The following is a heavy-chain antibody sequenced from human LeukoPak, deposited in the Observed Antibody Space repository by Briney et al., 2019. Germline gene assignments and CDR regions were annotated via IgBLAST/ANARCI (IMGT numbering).Heavy chain of an antibody. CDR1: GFTFSSYA. CDR3: ANEAVVGTLAY. V-gene: IGHV3-23*01. D-gene: IGHD6-19*01. CDR2: ISGSGGST. J-gene: IGHJ4*02. Sequence: GGSLRLSCAASGFTFSSYAMTWVRQAPGKGLEWVSDISGSGGSTYYADSVKGRFTIARDNSKNTLYLQMNSLRAEDTAVYYCANEAVVGTLAYWGQGTLVTVSS.